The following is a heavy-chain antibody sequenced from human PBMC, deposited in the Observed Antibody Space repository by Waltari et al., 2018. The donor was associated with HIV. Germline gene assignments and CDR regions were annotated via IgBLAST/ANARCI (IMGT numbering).Heavy chain of an antibody. J-gene: IGHJ4*02. CDR3: ARGPSGSYSDY. V-gene: IGHV3-13*01. CDR2: IGTAGDT. CDR1: GFTFGSYY. D-gene: IGHD3-10*01. Sequence: EVQLVESGGGLVQPGGSLRLSCAASGFTFGSYYMHWVHQATGKGLEWVSTIGTAGDTYYPDSVKGRFTISRENAKNSLYLQMNSLRAEDTAVYYCARGPSGSYSDYWGQGTLVTVSS.